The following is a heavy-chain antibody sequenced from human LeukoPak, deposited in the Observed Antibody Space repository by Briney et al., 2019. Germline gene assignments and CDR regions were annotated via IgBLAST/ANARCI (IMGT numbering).Heavy chain of an antibody. J-gene: IGHJ4*02. D-gene: IGHD3-22*01. CDR2: ISYDGSNK. Sequence: GGSLRLSCAASGFTFSSYGMHWVRQAPGKGLEWVAVISYDGSNKYYADSVKGRFTISRDNSKNTLYLQMNSLRAEDTAVYYCAKVPILNYYDSSGYYPTVDYWGQGTLVTVSS. V-gene: IGHV3-30*18. CDR1: GFTFSSYG. CDR3: AKVPILNYYDSSGYYPTVDY.